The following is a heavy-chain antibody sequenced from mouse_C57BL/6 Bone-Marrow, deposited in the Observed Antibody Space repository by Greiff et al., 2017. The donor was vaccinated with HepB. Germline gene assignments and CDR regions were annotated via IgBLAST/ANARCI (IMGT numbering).Heavy chain of an antibody. CDR1: GYTFTEYT. J-gene: IGHJ2*01. CDR2: FYPGSGSI. Sequence: VQLQQSGAELVKPGASVKLSCKASGYTFTEYTIHWVKQRSGQGLEWIGWFYPGSGSIKYNEKFKDKATLTADKYSSTVYMELSRMTSEDSAVYFCAGHEEGGYYLDYWGQGTTLTVSS. D-gene: IGHD1-1*02. CDR3: AGHEEGGYYLDY. V-gene: IGHV1-62-2*01.